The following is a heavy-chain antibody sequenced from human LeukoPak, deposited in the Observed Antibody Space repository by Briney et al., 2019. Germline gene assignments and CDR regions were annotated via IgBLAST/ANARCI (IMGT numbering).Heavy chain of an antibody. CDR3: ARHMMTGYYKVIQFDY. Sequence: KPSETLSLTCTVSGDSISSYFCTWIRQPAGKGLEWIGRIHTSGSTNYNPSLKSRVTMSVDTSKNQFSLKLSSVTAADTAVFYCARHMMTGYYKVIQFDYWGQGTLVTVSS. CDR2: IHTSGST. D-gene: IGHD3-9*01. CDR1: GDSISSYF. V-gene: IGHV4-4*07. J-gene: IGHJ4*02.